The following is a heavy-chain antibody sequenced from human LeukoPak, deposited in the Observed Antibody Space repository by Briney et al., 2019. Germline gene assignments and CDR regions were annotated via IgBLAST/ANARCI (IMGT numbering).Heavy chain of an antibody. J-gene: IGHJ4*02. Sequence: PGGSLRLSCAASGFTVSSKYMSWVRQAPGKGLEWVSYISSSSSTIYYADSVKGRFTISRDNAKNSLYLQMNSLRAEDTAVYYCARGWEDTAMGPIDYWGQGTLVTVSS. CDR2: ISSSSSTI. D-gene: IGHD5-18*01. CDR3: ARGWEDTAMGPIDY. CDR1: GFTVSSKY. V-gene: IGHV3-48*01.